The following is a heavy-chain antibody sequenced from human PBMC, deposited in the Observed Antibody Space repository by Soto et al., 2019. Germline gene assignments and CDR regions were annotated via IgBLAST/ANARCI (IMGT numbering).Heavy chain of an antibody. CDR2: IGGSGIST. Sequence: EVQLLESGGGLVQPGGSLRLCCAASGFTFGSSTMSWVRQALGKGLEWVAGIGGSGISTYYADSVKGRFTISRDNSKNTLYVQMHTLRAEDTAIYYCAKGRRTSGWLLDYWGQGTLVTVSS. V-gene: IGHV3-23*01. CDR1: GFTFGSST. CDR3: AKGRRTSGWLLDY. D-gene: IGHD6-19*01. J-gene: IGHJ4*02.